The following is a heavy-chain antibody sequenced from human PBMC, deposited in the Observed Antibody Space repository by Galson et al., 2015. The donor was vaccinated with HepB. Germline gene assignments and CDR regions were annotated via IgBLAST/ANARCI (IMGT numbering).Heavy chain of an antibody. V-gene: IGHV3-23*01. CDR1: GFTFSFYA. CDR3: ARRCAYDLSRFYSCGMDV. CDR2: IVGTLGSPGST. D-gene: IGHD5-12*01. Sequence: SLRLSCAASGFTFSFYAMSWVRQAPGKGLEWVSAIVGTLGSPGSTWYRDPVEGRFTISRDNSKNTLFLQMDTLRAEDTAVYYCARRCAYDLSRFYSCGMDVWGQGTTVTVSS. J-gene: IGHJ6*02.